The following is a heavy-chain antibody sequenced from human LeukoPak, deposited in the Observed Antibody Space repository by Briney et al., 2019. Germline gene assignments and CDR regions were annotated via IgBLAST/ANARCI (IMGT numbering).Heavy chain of an antibody. CDR3: AREFPGYSFGSFES. CDR1: GFTISSYT. CDR2: ISGNGGDT. J-gene: IGHJ4*03. V-gene: IGHV3-64*02. D-gene: IGHD5-18*01. Sequence: PGGSLRSSGVGSGFTISSYTRHWFRQAPGKGLEYVSSISGNGGDTYYADSVQGRFTVSRDNSKNTLYLQMGSLRAEDMAVYYCAREFPGYSFGSFESWGQEALLSVSS.